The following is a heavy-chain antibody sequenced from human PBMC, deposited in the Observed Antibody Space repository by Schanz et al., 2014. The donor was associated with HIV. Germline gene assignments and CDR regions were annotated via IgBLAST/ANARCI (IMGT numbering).Heavy chain of an antibody. J-gene: IGHJ4*02. CDR1: GYTFIGYY. CDR2: INPDNAGR. V-gene: IGHV1-2*02. CDR3: APCRCDGELSLLRY. D-gene: IGHD3-16*02. Sequence: QVQLVQSGAGVKKPGASVKVSCKASGYTFIGYYMHWVRQAPGQGLECMGWINPDNAGRNYAQKFQGGVTMTRDTSISTAFMELSSLRSDDTAVYYCAPCRCDGELSLLRYWGQGTLVTVSS.